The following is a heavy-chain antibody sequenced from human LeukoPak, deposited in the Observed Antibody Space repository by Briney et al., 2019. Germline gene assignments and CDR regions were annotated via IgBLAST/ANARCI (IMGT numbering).Heavy chain of an antibody. V-gene: IGHV1-2*02. J-gene: IGHJ4*02. CDR2: INPNSGGT. CDR3: ARPRYNWNDAYYFDY. Sequence: ASVKVSCKAYGHTFTGYYMHWVRQAPGQGLEWMGWINPNSGGTNYAQKFQGRVTMTRDTSISTAYMELSRLRSDDTAVYYCARPRYNWNDAYYFDYWGQGTLVTVSS. CDR1: GHTFTGYY. D-gene: IGHD1-1*01.